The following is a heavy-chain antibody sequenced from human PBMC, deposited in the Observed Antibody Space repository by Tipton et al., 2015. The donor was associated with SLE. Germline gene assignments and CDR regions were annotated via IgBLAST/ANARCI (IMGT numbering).Heavy chain of an antibody. CDR2: FDPNGST. J-gene: IGHJ4*02. Sequence: LRLSCTVSGGSISISSHFWGWIRQPPEKGLEWIGRFDPNGSTRYNPSFQSRVTMSMDTSKKQFSLVLSSVTAADTAVYYCARGSPTGTTRLDYWGRGTLVTVSS. D-gene: IGHD1-7*01. V-gene: IGHV4-39*07. CDR1: GGSISISSHF. CDR3: ARGSPTGTTRLDY.